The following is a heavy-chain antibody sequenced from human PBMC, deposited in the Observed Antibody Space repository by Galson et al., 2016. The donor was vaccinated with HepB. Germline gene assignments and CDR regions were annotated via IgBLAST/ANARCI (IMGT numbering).Heavy chain of an antibody. CDR2: IYSGGDT. Sequence: SLRLSCAASGFTVSNNYMSWVRQAPGKGLQWVSLIYSGGDTDYADSVKGRFTISRDSSKNTVYLQMNSWRDEDTAVYYCAGGPMRRGWGQGTLVTVSS. D-gene: IGHD3-16*01. CDR1: GFTVSNNY. J-gene: IGHJ4*02. CDR3: AGGPMRRG. V-gene: IGHV3-53*01.